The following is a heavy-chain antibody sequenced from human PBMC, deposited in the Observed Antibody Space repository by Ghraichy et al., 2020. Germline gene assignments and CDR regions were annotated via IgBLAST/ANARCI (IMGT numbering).Heavy chain of an antibody. CDR3: ARGYYDSSAFWDYGMDV. Sequence: SETLSLTCTVSGGSISSYYWSWIRQPPGKGQEWIGYIYYSGSTNYNPSLKSRVTISVDTSKNQFSLKLSSVTAADTAVYYCARGYYDSSAFWDYGMDVWGQGTTVTVSS. CDR2: IYYSGST. J-gene: IGHJ6*02. CDR1: GGSISSYY. D-gene: IGHD3-22*01. V-gene: IGHV4-59*01.